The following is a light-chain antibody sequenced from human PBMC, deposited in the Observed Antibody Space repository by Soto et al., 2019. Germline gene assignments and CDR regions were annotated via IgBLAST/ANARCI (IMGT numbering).Light chain of an antibody. CDR1: QSIGTF. Sequence: DIQMTQSPSSLSASLGDRVSITCRASQSIGTFLNWYQQNPGKAPKLLIYAASSLQSGVPSRFSGSGSGAVFTLTIGSLQPEDFATYYCQQSYNIPRMFGQGTKVEV. CDR3: QQSYNIPRM. V-gene: IGKV1-39*01. CDR2: AAS. J-gene: IGKJ1*01.